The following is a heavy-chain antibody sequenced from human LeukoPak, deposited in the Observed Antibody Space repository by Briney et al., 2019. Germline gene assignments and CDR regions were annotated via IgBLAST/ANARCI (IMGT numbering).Heavy chain of an antibody. CDR3: ARAGGSYWGRRVDY. CDR1: GFTFDDYG. J-gene: IGHJ4*02. D-gene: IGHD1-26*01. V-gene: IGHV3-20*04. CDR2: INWNGGST. Sequence: GGSLRLSCAASGFTFDDYGMSWVRRAPGKGLEWVSGINWNGGSTGYADSVKGRFTISRDNAKNSLYLQMNSLRAEDTALYYCARAGGSYWGRRVDYWGQGTLVTVSS.